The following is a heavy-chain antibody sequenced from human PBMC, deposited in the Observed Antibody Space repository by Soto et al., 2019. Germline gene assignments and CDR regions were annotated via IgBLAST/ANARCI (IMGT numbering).Heavy chain of an antibody. CDR2: IIPIFGTA. D-gene: IGHD4-17*01. CDR3: ARERGGMDDYGDYGDAFDI. V-gene: IGHV1-69*12. Sequence: QVQLVQSGAEVKKPGSSVKVSCKASGGTFSSYAISWVRQAPGQGLEWMGGIIPIFGTANYAQKFQGRVTITADESTSTAYMELSGLRSEDTAVYYCARERGGMDDYGDYGDAFDIWGQGTMVTVSS. J-gene: IGHJ3*02. CDR1: GGTFSSYA.